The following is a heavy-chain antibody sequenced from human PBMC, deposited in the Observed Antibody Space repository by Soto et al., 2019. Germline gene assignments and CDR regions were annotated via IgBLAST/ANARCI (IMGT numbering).Heavy chain of an antibody. CDR3: ARASDLDY. CDR1: GFSFSSYW. Sequence: PXVCLRLFCAACGFSFSSYWMSWVRQAPGKGLEWVANIKQDGSEKYYVDSVKGRFTISRDNAKNSLYLQMNSLRAEDTAVYYCARASDLDYCGQRTLVTVSS. D-gene: IGHD2-21*01. V-gene: IGHV3-7*01. J-gene: IGHJ4*02. CDR2: IKQDGSEK.